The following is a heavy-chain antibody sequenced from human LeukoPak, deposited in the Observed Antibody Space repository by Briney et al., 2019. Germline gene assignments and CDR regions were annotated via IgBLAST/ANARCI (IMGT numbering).Heavy chain of an antibody. CDR2: IYYSGST. CDR3: ARVRNDFWTTYYYYMDV. D-gene: IGHD3-3*01. CDR1: GGSISSSSYH. J-gene: IGHJ6*03. V-gene: IGHV4-39*07. Sequence: PSETLSLTCTVSGGSISSSSYHWGWIRQPPGKGLEWIGSIYYSGSTYYNPSLKSRVTISVDTSKNQFSLKLSSVTAADTAVYYCARVRNDFWTTYYYYMDVWGKGTTVTVSS.